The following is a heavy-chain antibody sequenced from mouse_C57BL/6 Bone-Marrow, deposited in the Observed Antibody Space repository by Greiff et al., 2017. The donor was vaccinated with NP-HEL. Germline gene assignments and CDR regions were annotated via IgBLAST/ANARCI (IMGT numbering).Heavy chain of an antibody. D-gene: IGHD2-4*01. V-gene: IGHV5-4*01. J-gene: IGHJ2*01. Sequence: EVHLVESGGGLVKPGGSLKLSCAASGFTFSSYAMSWVRQTPEKRLEWVATISDGGSYTYYPDNVKGRFTISRDNAKNNLYLQMSHLKSEDTAMYYCAREDYETDYWGQGTTLTVSS. CDR1: GFTFSSYA. CDR3: AREDYETDY. CDR2: ISDGGSYT.